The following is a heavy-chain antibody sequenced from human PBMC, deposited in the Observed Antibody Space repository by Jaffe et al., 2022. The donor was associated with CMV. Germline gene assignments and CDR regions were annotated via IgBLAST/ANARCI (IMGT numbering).Heavy chain of an antibody. J-gene: IGHJ4*02. CDR1: EFTFSIYE. Sequence: EVQLVESGGGLVQPGGSLRLSCAASEFTFSIYEMIWVRQAPGKGLECVSYISTSGSTIYYADSVKGRFTISRDNAKNSLYLQMNSLRAEDTAVYYCAPIPRGHYDSVGYKPLLLGYWGQGTLVTVSS. V-gene: IGHV3-48*03. CDR3: APIPRGHYDSVGYKPLLLGY. CDR2: ISTSGSTI. D-gene: IGHD3-22*01.